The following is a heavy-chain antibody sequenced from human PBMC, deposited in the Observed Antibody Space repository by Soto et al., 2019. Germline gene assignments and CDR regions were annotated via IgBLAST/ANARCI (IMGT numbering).Heavy chain of an antibody. CDR3: VSSASTGTFDP. CDR1: GFTFSSYG. J-gene: IGHJ5*02. D-gene: IGHD1-1*01. Sequence: GALRLSCAASGFTFSSYGMHWVRQAPGKGLEWVAVIWYDGSNKYYADSVKGRFTISRDNSKNTLYLQMNSLRAEDTAVYYCVSSASTGTFDPWGQGTLVTVSS. CDR2: IWYDGSNK. V-gene: IGHV3-33*01.